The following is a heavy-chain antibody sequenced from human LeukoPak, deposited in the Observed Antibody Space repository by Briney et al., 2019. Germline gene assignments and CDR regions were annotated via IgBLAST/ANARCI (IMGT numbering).Heavy chain of an antibody. V-gene: IGHV4-4*09. D-gene: IGHD5-24*01. CDR3: ARLGRDGYNFDY. CDR1: GGSISSYY. Sequence: PSETLSLTCTVSGGSISSYYWSWIRQPPGKGLEWIGYIYTSGSTNYNPSLKSRVTISVDTSKNQFSLKLSSVTAADTDVYYCARLGRDGYNFDYWGQGTLVTVSS. J-gene: IGHJ4*02. CDR2: IYTSGST.